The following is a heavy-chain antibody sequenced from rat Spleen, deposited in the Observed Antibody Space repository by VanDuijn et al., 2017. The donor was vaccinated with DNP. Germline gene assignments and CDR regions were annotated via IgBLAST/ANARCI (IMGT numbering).Heavy chain of an antibody. D-gene: IGHD1-11*01. CDR1: GFTFSDYN. CDR2: ITYDGSRT. J-gene: IGHJ3*01. CDR3: TTRGIYGGYDY. Sequence: EVQLVESGGGLVQSGRSLKVSCAASGFTFSDYNMAWVRQAPKKGLEWVATITYDGSRTYYRDSVKGRFTISRDKAKSTLYLQMDSLRSEDTATYYCTTRGIYGGYDYWGQGSLVTVSS. V-gene: IGHV5S10*01.